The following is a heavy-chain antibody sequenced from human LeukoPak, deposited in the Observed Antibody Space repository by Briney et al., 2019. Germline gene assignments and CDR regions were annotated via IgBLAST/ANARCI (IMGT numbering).Heavy chain of an antibody. CDR2: ISAYNGNT. D-gene: IGHD3-22*01. V-gene: IGHV1-18*01. CDR1: GYTFTSYG. J-gene: IGHJ5*02. CDR3: ARTYYYDTSGYYYGHWFDP. Sequence: GASVKVSFTSSGYTFTSYGITWVRQAPGQGLEWMGWISAYNGNTNYDQKLQGRVTMTTDTSTSTAYMELRSLTSDDTAVYYCARTYYYDTSGYYYGHWFDPWGQGTLVTVSS.